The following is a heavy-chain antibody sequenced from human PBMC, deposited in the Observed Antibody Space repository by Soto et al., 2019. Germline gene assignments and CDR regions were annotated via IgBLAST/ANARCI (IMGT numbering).Heavy chain of an antibody. CDR1: GDSGSSNTTA. D-gene: IGHD6-19*01. CDR3: ARGVAGTGFDL. V-gene: IGHV6-1*01. Sequence: SQTLSLTCAISGDSGSSNTTAWNWIRSSPSRGLEWLGRTYYRSNWRHDYAVSVKSRITVNPDTSKNHFSLQLNSVTPDDTAVDYCARGVAGTGFDLWGQGTLVTVSS. J-gene: IGHJ4*02. CDR2: TYYRSNWRH.